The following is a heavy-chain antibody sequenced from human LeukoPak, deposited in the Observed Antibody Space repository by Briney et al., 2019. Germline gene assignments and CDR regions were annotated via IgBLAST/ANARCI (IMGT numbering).Heavy chain of an antibody. CDR2: ISYDGSNK. CDR3: AKRNLGNIDY. D-gene: IGHD3-16*01. Sequence: GTSLRLSCAASGFTFSNYGMHWVRQAPGKGLEWLAVISYDGSNKYYADSVKGRFTISRDNSKNTLYLQMNSLRAEDTAVYYCAKRNLGNIDYWGQGTLVTVSS. J-gene: IGHJ4*02. V-gene: IGHV3-30*18. CDR1: GFTFSNYG.